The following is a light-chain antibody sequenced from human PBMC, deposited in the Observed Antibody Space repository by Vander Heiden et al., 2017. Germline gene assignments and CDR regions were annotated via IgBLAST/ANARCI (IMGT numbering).Light chain of an antibody. V-gene: IGLV3-1*01. CDR1: KLGDKY. CDR2: QDN. CDR3: QAWDSNSGGVL. Sequence: SYELTQPPSVSVSPGQTASITCSGDKLGDKYACWYQQKPGQSPVLVIYQDNKRPSGIPERFSGSNYGNTASLTISGTQALDEADYYCQAWDSNSGGVLFGGGTKLTVL. J-gene: IGLJ2*01.